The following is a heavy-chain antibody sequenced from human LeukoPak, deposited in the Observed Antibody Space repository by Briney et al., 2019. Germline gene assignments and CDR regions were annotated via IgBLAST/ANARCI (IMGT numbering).Heavy chain of an antibody. J-gene: IGHJ4*02. CDR3: AHIKATYYFDY. CDR1: GFSLSTSGVG. D-gene: IGHD1-1*01. Sequence: SGPTLVKPTQTLTLTCTFSGFSLSTSGVGVGWIRQPPGKALEWLALIYWDDDKRYSPSLKSRLTITKDTSKNQVILTMTNMAPVDTATYYCAHIKATYYFDYWGQGTLVTVSS. CDR2: IYWDDDK. V-gene: IGHV2-5*02.